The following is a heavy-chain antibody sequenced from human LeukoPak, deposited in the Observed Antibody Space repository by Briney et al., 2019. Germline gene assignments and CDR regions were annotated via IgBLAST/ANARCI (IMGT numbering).Heavy chain of an antibody. CDR3: AGVSSWEDGDDAFDI. CDR2: IYSGGST. D-gene: IGHD6-13*01. Sequence: GGSLRLSCAASGFTVSSNYVSWVRQAPGKGLEWVSVIYSGGSTYYADSVKGRFTISRHNSKNTLYLQMNSLRAEDTAVYYCAGVSSWEDGDDAFDIWGQGTMVTVSS. V-gene: IGHV3-53*04. CDR1: GFTVSSNY. J-gene: IGHJ3*02.